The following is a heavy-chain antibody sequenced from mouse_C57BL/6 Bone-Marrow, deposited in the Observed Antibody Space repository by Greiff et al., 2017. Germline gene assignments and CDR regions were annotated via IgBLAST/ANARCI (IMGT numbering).Heavy chain of an antibody. V-gene: IGHV1-62-2*01. CDR2: FYPGSGSI. CDR3: ARHERQLRLWGYYAMDY. D-gene: IGHD3-2*02. CDR1: GYTFTEYT. Sequence: VQLQQSGAELVKPGASVKLSCKASGYTFTEYTIHWVKQRSGQGLEWIGWFYPGSGSIKYNEKFKDKATLTADKSSSTVYMELSRLTSEDSAVYFCARHERQLRLWGYYAMDYWGQGTSVTVSS. J-gene: IGHJ4*01.